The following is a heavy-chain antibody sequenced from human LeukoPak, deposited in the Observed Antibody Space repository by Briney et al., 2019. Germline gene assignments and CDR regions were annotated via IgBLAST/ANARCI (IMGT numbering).Heavy chain of an antibody. Sequence: GGSLRLSCAASGFTFSSYAMSWVRQAPGKGLEWVSAFSGSGGSTYYADSVKGRLTISRDDSKTTLYLQMNSLRAEDTAVYYCAKSSSGSSYNVLDYWGQGTLVTVSS. CDR3: AKSSSGSSYNVLDY. CDR1: GFTFSSYA. J-gene: IGHJ4*02. CDR2: FSGSGGST. V-gene: IGHV3-23*01. D-gene: IGHD3-10*01.